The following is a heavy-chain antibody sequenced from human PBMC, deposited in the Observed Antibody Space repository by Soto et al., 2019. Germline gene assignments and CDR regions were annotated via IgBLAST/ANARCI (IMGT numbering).Heavy chain of an antibody. CDR2: ISSSSSYI. CDR1: GFTFSSYS. Sequence: GGSLRLSCAASGFTFSSYSMNWVRQAPGKGLEWVSSISSSSSYIYYADSVKGRFTISRDNAKNSLYLQMNSLRAEDTAVYYCARDPEKNNIVVVPAVVDIWGQGTMVTVSS. V-gene: IGHV3-21*01. J-gene: IGHJ3*02. D-gene: IGHD2-2*01. CDR3: ARDPEKNNIVVVPAVVDI.